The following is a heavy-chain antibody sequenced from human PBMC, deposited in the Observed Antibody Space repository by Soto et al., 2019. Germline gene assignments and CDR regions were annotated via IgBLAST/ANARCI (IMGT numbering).Heavy chain of an antibody. V-gene: IGHV1-18*01. Sequence: SGRVSCNASGYTFTSFGISWVRQAHGQGLEWMGWISAYNGNTNYAQKLQGRVTMTTDTSTSTAYMELRSLRSDDTAVYYCARDYDILTGSSRVDYWGQGTLVTVSS. CDR2: ISAYNGNT. CDR1: GYTFTSFG. CDR3: ARDYDILTGSSRVDY. D-gene: IGHD3-9*01. J-gene: IGHJ4*02.